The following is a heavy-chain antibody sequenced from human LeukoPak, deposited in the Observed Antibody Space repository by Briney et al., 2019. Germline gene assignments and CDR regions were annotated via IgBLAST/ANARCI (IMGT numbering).Heavy chain of an antibody. CDR1: GYTFNGYY. Sequence: ASVKVSCKASGYTFNGYYMQWVRQDPGQGLEWMGWINPNNGGTNYAQKFQGRVTMTRDTSISTAYMELNRLTTDDTAVYYCATDYRYDYWGQGTLVTVSS. CDR2: INPNNGGT. J-gene: IGHJ4*02. V-gene: IGHV1-2*02. D-gene: IGHD4-11*01. CDR3: ATDYRYDY.